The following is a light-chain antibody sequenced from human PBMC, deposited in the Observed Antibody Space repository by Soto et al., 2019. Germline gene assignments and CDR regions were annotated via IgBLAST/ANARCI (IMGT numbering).Light chain of an antibody. V-gene: IGKV3D-20*02. Sequence: EIVLTQSPDTLSVSPGERATLSCRASQSVSSSSLAWYQQKPGQAPRLLIYDASNRATGIPARFSGSGSGTDFTLTISSLEPEDFAVYYCQQRSVFGPGT. CDR1: QSVSSSS. J-gene: IGKJ3*01. CDR3: QQRSV. CDR2: DAS.